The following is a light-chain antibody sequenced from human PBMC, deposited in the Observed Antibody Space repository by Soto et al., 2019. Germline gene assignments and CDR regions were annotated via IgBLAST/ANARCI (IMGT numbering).Light chain of an antibody. J-gene: IGLJ1*01. CDR2: DVS. CDR1: SSDVGGYNY. Sequence: QSALTQPASVSGSPGQSITISCTGTSSDVGGYNYVSWYQHHPGEAPKFMIYDVSNRPSGASNRFSGSKSGNTASLTISGLQPEDEADYYCSSYTTSNTRQIVFGTGTKVTVL. CDR3: SSYTTSNTRQIV. V-gene: IGLV2-14*03.